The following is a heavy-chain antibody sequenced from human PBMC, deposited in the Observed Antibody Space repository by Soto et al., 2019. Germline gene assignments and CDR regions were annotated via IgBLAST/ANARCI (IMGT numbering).Heavy chain of an antibody. Sequence: PSETLSLTCTVSCGSVSSAGYHWTWIRQPPGKGLEWIARIYHDGSTNYNPSLKSRVIISTDTSKNQFSLNLSSLTAADTAVYYCARGGTRGSSFYWGQGTRVTVSS. CDR3: ARGGTRGSSFY. D-gene: IGHD6-13*01. V-gene: IGHV4-61*08. J-gene: IGHJ4*02. CDR1: CGSVSSAGYH. CDR2: IYHDGST.